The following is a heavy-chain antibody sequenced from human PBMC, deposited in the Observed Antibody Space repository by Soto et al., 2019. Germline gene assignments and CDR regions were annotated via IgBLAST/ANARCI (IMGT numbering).Heavy chain of an antibody. D-gene: IGHD1-1*01. CDR2: INPTSGHI. CDR3: ARLPNSAYNRHFDY. V-gene: IGHV3-11*06. J-gene: IGHJ4*02. CDR1: GFIFSHYY. Sequence: QVQMVESGGGLVKPGGTLRLSCAASGFIFSHYYMGWIRQAPGKGLEWVSYINPTSGHINYADSVKGRFTISTDNARNSLYLQMNTLTADAPAMYSRARLPNSAYNRHFDYWGQGTLVTVSS.